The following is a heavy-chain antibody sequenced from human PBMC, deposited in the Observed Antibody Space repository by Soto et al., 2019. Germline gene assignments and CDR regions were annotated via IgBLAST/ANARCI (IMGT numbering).Heavy chain of an antibody. D-gene: IGHD5-18*01. CDR3: ARRAYNYANMDV. CDR2: IKPSGGST. V-gene: IGHV1-46*01. CDR1: GYTFTTYY. Sequence: QVQLVQSGAEVKKPGASVKVSCETSGYTFTTYYMPWVRRAPGQGLEWMGMIKPSGGSTSYAQKFQGRVTMTRDTSTRTSYMELSSLRRDDTAIYSCARRAYNYANMDVWGQGTTVTVSS. J-gene: IGHJ6*02.